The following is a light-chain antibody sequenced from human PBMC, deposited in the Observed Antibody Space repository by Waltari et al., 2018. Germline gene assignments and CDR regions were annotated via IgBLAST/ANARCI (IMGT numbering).Light chain of an antibody. CDR2: QAS. CDR3: QQYSTSRYT. Sequence: DIQMTQSPSTLSPSVGDRVTIPCRASQTIHNWLAWYQQKPGKAPKLLIQQASNLESGVPSRFSGSVSGTEFTLTISSLEPDDFATYSCQQYSTSRYTFGQGTKLEIK. V-gene: IGKV1-5*03. CDR1: QTIHNW. J-gene: IGKJ2*01.